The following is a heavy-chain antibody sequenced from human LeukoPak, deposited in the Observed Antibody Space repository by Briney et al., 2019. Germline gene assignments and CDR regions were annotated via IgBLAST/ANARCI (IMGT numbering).Heavy chain of an antibody. Sequence: PGGPLRLSCAASGFTFDDYAMHWVRQAPGKGLEWVSGISWNSGSIGYADSVKGRFTISRDNAKNSLYLQMNGLRDEDTAVYYCATEVASWFDPWGQGTLVTVSS. CDR3: ATEVASWFDP. V-gene: IGHV3-9*01. J-gene: IGHJ5*02. CDR2: ISWNSGSI. CDR1: GFTFDDYA. D-gene: IGHD2-15*01.